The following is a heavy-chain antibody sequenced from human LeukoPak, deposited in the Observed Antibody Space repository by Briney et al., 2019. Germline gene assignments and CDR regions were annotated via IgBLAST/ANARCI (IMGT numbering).Heavy chain of an antibody. CDR1: GYSFTSYW. J-gene: IGHJ5*02. CDR3: ARHGGSWLVTDNWFDL. V-gene: IGHV5-51*01. D-gene: IGHD6-13*01. Sequence: GESLKISCKGSGYSFTSYWIGWVRQMPGKGLEWMGIIYPGDSDTRYSPSFQGQVTISADKSISTAYLQWSSLKASDTAMYYCARHGGSWLVTDNWFDLWGQGTLVTVSS. CDR2: IYPGDSDT.